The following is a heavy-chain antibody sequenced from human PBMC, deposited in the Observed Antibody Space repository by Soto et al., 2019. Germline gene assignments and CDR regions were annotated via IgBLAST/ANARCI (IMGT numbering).Heavy chain of an antibody. Sequence: PSETLYLTCAVSGYSISSSNWWGWIRQHPGKGLEWIGYIYYSGTTYYNPSLKSRVTMSVDTSKNQFSLKLSSVTAADTAVYYCARTVWAYYDILTGYSPLHFDYWGQGTLVTVSS. D-gene: IGHD3-9*01. J-gene: IGHJ4*02. CDR2: IYYSGTT. CDR3: ARTVWAYYDILTGYSPLHFDY. V-gene: IGHV4-28*01. CDR1: GYSISSSNW.